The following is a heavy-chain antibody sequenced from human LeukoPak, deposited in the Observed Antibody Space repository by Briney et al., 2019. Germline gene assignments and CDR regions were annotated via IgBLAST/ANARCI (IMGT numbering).Heavy chain of an antibody. Sequence: ASVKVSCKASGYTFTGYYMHWVRQAPGQGLEWMGRINPNSGGTSYAQKFQGRVTMTRDTSISTVHMELSRLRSDDTAVYYCARVVLAVAAIGYFDYWGQGTLVTVSS. D-gene: IGHD6-19*01. CDR2: INPNSGGT. V-gene: IGHV1-2*02. CDR3: ARVVLAVAAIGYFDY. J-gene: IGHJ4*02. CDR1: GYTFTGYY.